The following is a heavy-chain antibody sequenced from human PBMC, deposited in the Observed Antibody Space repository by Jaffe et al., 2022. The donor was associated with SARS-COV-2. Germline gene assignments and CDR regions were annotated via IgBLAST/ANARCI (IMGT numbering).Heavy chain of an antibody. J-gene: IGHJ6*03. CDR3: AKEGRATTVTLRPDQFYYYMDD. V-gene: IGHV3-23*04. CDR1: GFSFSINA. CDR2: ISGNGAGT. Sequence: EVQLVESGGGLVQPGGSLRLSCEASGFSFSINAMSWVRQAPGKGLEWVSGISGNGAGTYYADSVKGRFTISRDNSKGTLYLQMSSLRVEDTAVYYCAKEGRATTVTLRPDQFYYYMDDWGKGATVTVSS. D-gene: IGHD4-17*01.